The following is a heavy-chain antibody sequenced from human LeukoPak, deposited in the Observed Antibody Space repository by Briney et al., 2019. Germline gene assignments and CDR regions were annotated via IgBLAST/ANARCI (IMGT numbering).Heavy chain of an antibody. CDR3: ARAQFSYFDY. CDR1: GGSFSGYY. J-gene: IGHJ4*02. V-gene: IGHV4-34*01. CDR2: INHSGST. Sequence: PSETLSLTCAVYGGSFSGYYWSWIRQPPGKGLEWIGEINHSGSTNHNPSLKSRVTISVDTSKNQFSLKLSSVTAADTAVYYCARAQFSYFDYWGQGTLVTVSS.